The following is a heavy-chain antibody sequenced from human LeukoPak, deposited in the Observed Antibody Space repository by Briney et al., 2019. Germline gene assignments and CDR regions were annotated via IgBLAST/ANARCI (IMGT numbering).Heavy chain of an antibody. J-gene: IGHJ5*02. CDR2: INPNSGGT. V-gene: IGHV1-2*02. CDR3: ARESRAYEAARQGNWFDP. Sequence: ASVKVSCKASGYTFTGYYMHWVRQAAGQGLEWMGWINPNSGGTNYAQKFQGRVTMTRDTSISTAYMELSRLRSDDTAVYYCARESRAYEAARQGNWFDPWGQGTLVTVSS. D-gene: IGHD6-6*01. CDR1: GYTFTGYY.